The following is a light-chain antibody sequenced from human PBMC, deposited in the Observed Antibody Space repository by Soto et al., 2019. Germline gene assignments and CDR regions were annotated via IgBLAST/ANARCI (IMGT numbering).Light chain of an antibody. Sequence: DIQMTQSPSTLSASVGDRVSITCRASQSVSGWFAWYQQRPGRAPRLLIYKTSTLERGVPSRFSGSRSGTEFTLTISTLQPDDFATYFCQQYDSYPLTCGGGTNVDIK. V-gene: IGKV1-5*03. J-gene: IGKJ4*01. CDR2: KTS. CDR3: QQYDSYPLT. CDR1: QSVSGW.